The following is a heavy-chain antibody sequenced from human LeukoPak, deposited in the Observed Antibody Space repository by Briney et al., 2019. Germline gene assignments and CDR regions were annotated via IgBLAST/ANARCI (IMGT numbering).Heavy chain of an antibody. CDR1: GYTFTSYG. D-gene: IGHD6-13*01. J-gene: IGHJ6*04. Sequence: GASVKVSCTASGYTFTSYGISWVRQAPGQGLEWMGWISAYNGNTNYAQKLQGRVTMTTDTSTSTAYMELRSLRSDDTAVYYCAYSSSWYAGYYGMDVWGKGTTVTVSS. CDR2: ISAYNGNT. V-gene: IGHV1-18*04. CDR3: AYSSSWYAGYYGMDV.